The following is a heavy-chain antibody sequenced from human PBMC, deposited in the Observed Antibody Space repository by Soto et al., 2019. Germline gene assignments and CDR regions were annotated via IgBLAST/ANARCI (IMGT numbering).Heavy chain of an antibody. CDR1: GGSFSGYY. D-gene: IGHD3-3*01. CDR2: INHSGST. Sequence: SETLSLTCAVYGGSFSGYYWSWIRQPPGKGLEWIGEINHSGSTNYNPSLKSRVTISVDTSKNQFSLKLSSVTAADTAVYYCARDDGGGGFLEWLPGAYYGMDVWGQGTTVTVSS. J-gene: IGHJ6*02. V-gene: IGHV4-34*01. CDR3: ARDDGGGGFLEWLPGAYYGMDV.